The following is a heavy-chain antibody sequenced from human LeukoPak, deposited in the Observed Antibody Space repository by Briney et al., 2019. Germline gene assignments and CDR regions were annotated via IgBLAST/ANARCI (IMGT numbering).Heavy chain of an antibody. CDR3: ARDLRFSLDYYGMDV. V-gene: IGHV1-46*01. CDR1: GYTFTSYY. J-gene: IGHJ6*02. D-gene: IGHD3-10*01. Sequence: ASVKVSCKASGYTFTSYYMHWVRQAPGQGLEWMGIINPSGGSTSYAQKLQGRVTMTRDTSTSTAYMELSSLRSEDTAVYYCARDLRFSLDYYGMDVWGQGTTVTVSS. CDR2: INPSGGST.